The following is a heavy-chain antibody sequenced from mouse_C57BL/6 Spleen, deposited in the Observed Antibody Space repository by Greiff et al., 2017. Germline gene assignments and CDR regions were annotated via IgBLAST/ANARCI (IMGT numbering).Heavy chain of an antibody. CDR2: IRSGGSYT. CDR3: ARQGGYDYAMDY. J-gene: IGHJ4*01. V-gene: IGHV5-6*01. D-gene: IGHD2-2*01. CDR1: GFTFSSYG. Sequence: EVKLMESGGDLVKPGGSLKLSCAASGFTFSSYGMSWVRQTPDKRLEWVATIRSGGSYTYYPDSVKGRFTISRDNAKNTLYLQMSSLKSEDTAMYYCARQGGYDYAMDYWGQGTSVTVSS.